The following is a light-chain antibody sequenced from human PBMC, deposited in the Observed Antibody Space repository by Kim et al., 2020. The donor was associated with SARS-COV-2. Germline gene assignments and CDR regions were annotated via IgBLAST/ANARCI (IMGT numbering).Light chain of an antibody. CDR2: VNSDGSH. V-gene: IGLV4-69*01. J-gene: IGLJ3*02. Sequence: ASVKRTCTRGSGRSNYAGAWHQQRAEKGPRYLMKVNSDGSHNKGDGIPDRFSGSASGAERYLTISSLQSEDEADYYCQTWGPGIRVFGGGTQLTVL. CDR3: QTWGPGIRV. CDR1: SGRSNYA.